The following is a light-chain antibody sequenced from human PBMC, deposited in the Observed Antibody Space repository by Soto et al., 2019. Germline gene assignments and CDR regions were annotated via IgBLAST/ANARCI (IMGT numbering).Light chain of an antibody. Sequence: QSVLTQPPSVSGAPGQRVTISCTGSSSNIGAGYDVHWYQQLPGTAPKLLIYGNSNRPSGVPDRFSGSKSGTSASLAITGLQDEYEAYYYCQSYDSSLSGLFGGGTKLTVL. CDR1: SSNIGAGYD. CDR2: GNS. V-gene: IGLV1-40*01. CDR3: QSYDSSLSGL. J-gene: IGLJ2*01.